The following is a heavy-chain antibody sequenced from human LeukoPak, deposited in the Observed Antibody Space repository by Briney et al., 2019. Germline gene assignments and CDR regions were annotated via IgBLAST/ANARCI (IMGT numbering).Heavy chain of an antibody. V-gene: IGHV4-30-4*01. CDR2: IYYRGST. J-gene: IGHJ2*01. D-gene: IGHD3-22*01. CDR3: ARRYYYDSSGYPTTHWYFDL. CDR1: GGSISSGDYY. Sequence: SETLSLTCTVSGGSISSGDYYWSWIRQPPGKGLEWIGYIYYRGSTYYNPSLKSRVTTSVDTSKNQFSLKLSSVTAADTAVYYCARRYYYDSSGYPTTHWYFDLWGRGTLVTVSS.